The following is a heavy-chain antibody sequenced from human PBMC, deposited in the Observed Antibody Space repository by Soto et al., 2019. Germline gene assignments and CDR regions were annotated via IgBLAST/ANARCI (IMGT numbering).Heavy chain of an antibody. CDR2: ISGSGGST. D-gene: IGHD6-19*01. V-gene: IGHV3-23*01. CDR3: AKLGYSSGWPHDYFDY. Sequence: GWSLRLSCAASGFTFSSYAMSWVRQAPGKGLEWVSAISGSGGSTYYADSVKGRFTISRDNSKNTLYLQMNSLRAEDTAVYYCAKLGYSSGWPHDYFDYWGQGTLVTVSS. CDR1: GFTFSSYA. J-gene: IGHJ4*02.